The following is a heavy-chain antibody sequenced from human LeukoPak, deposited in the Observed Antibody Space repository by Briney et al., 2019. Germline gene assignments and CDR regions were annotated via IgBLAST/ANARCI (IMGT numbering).Heavy chain of an antibody. CDR2: IWYDGSNK. J-gene: IGHJ4*02. V-gene: IGHV3-33*01. Sequence: GGSLRLSCAASGFTFSSYGMHWVRRAPGKGLEWVAVIWYDGSNKYYADSVKGRFTISRDKSKNTLYLQMNSLRAEDTAVYYCARVRGSGSYYLIDYWGQGTLVTVSS. CDR3: ARVRGSGSYYLIDY. D-gene: IGHD3-10*01. CDR1: GFTFSSYG.